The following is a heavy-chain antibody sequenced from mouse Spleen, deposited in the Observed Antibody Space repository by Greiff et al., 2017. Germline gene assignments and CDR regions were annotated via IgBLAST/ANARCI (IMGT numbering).Heavy chain of an antibody. Sequence: VKLQQPGAELVKPGASVKLSCKASGYTFTSYWMQWVKQRPGQGLEWIGEIDPSDSYTNYNQKFKGKATLTVDTSSSTAYMQLSSLTSEDSAVYYCARAYYRYEDYWGQGTTLTVSS. D-gene: IGHD2-14*01. V-gene: IGHV1-50*01. CDR1: GYTFTSYW. CDR3: ARAYYRYEDY. CDR2: IDPSDSYT. J-gene: IGHJ2*01.